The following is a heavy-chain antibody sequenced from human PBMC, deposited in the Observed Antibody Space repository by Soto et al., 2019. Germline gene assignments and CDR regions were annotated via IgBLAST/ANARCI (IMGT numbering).Heavy chain of an antibody. CDR2: IYYSGST. V-gene: IGHV4-39*01. CDR3: ASLYTFSAARRGRNWFDP. Sequence: SETLSLTCTVSGGSISSSSYYWGWIRQPPGKGLEWIGSIYYSGSTYYNPSLKSRVTISVDTSKNQFSLKLSSVTAADTAVYYCASLYTFSAARRGRNWFDPWGQGTLVTVSS. D-gene: IGHD6-6*01. CDR1: GGSISSSSYY. J-gene: IGHJ5*02.